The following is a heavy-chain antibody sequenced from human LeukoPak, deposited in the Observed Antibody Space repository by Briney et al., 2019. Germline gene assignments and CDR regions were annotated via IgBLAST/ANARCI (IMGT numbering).Heavy chain of an antibody. Sequence: PSETLSLTCAVYGGSFSGYYWSWIRQPPGKGLEWIGEINQSGSTNYNPSLKSRVTISIDTSKNQFSLNLSSVTAAETAMYYCARHFRGYSSSWTNWYFDLWGRGTLVTVFS. CDR2: INQSGST. J-gene: IGHJ2*01. CDR3: ARHFRGYSSSWTNWYFDL. CDR1: GGSFSGYY. V-gene: IGHV4-34*01. D-gene: IGHD6-13*01.